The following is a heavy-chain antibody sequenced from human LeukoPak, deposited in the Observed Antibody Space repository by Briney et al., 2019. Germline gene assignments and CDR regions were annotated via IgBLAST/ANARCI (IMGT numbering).Heavy chain of an antibody. D-gene: IGHD7-27*01. Sequence: PGGSLRLSCAASGFTFSSYAMSWVRQAPGKGLEWVSAISGSGGSTYYADSVKGRFTISRDNSKNTLYLQMNSLRAEDTAVYYCAKDPTNWGDGGYFDYWGQGTLVTVSS. V-gene: IGHV3-23*01. CDR3: AKDPTNWGDGGYFDY. CDR2: ISGSGGST. CDR1: GFTFSSYA. J-gene: IGHJ4*02.